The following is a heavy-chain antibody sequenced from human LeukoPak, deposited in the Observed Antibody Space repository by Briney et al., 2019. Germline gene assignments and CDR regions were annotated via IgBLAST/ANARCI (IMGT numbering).Heavy chain of an antibody. CDR1: GHTFTGYY. J-gene: IGHJ3*02. Sequence: GASVKVSCTASGHTFTGYYMHWVRQAPGQGLEWMGWINPNSGGTNYAQKFQGRVTMTRDTSISTAYMELSRLRSDDTAVYYCARDPRRDGYKQAAFDIWGQGTMVTVSS. V-gene: IGHV1-2*02. D-gene: IGHD5-24*01. CDR3: ARDPRRDGYKQAAFDI. CDR2: INPNSGGT.